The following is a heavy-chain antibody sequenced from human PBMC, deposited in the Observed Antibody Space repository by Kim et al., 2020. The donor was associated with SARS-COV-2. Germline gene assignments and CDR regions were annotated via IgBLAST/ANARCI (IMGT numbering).Heavy chain of an antibody. Sequence: YYAESVKGRFTISRDNAKNSLYLQMNSLRAEDTAVYYCARVHYGDYAFDYWGQGTLVTVSS. V-gene: IGHV3-11*01. D-gene: IGHD4-17*01. CDR3: ARVHYGDYAFDY. J-gene: IGHJ4*02.